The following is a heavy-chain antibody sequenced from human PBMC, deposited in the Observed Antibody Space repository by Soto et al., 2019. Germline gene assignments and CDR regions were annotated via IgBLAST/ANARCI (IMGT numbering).Heavy chain of an antibody. D-gene: IGHD3-10*01. J-gene: IGHJ4*02. V-gene: IGHV3-48*02. CDR1: GFTFSSYV. CDR2: ISSSSSTI. CDR3: ARLPYPTGAD. Sequence: EVQLLESGGGLVQPGGSLGLSCAASGFTFSSYVMTWVRQTPGKGLEWVSYISSSSSTIYYADSVKGRFTISRDNAKNSLYLQMNSLRDEDTAVYYCARLPYPTGADWGQGTLVTVSS.